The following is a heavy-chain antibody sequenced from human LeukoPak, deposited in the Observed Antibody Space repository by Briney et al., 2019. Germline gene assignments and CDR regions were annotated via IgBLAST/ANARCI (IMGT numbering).Heavy chain of an antibody. Sequence: ASVKVSCKASGYTFTGYYMHWVRQAPGQGLEWMGWINPNGGGTNYAQKFQGRVTMTRDTSISTAYMELSRLRSDDTAVYYCAITARITIFGVVTAPLDYWGQGTLVTVSS. V-gene: IGHV1-2*02. CDR2: INPNGGGT. CDR1: GYTFTGYY. CDR3: AITARITIFGVVTAPLDY. J-gene: IGHJ4*02. D-gene: IGHD3-3*01.